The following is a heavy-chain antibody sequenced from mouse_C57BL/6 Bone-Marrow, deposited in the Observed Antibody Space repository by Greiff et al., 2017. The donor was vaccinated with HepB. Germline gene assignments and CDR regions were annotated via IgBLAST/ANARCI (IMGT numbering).Heavy chain of an antibody. CDR3: ARDSTTVVGYFDV. V-gene: IGHV5-16*01. J-gene: IGHJ1*03. D-gene: IGHD1-1*01. CDR2: INYDGSST. CDR1: GFTFSDYY. Sequence: EVKLVESEGGLVQPGSSMKLSCTASGFTFSDYYMAWVRQVPEKGLEWVANINYDGSSTYYLDSLKSRFIISRDNAKNILYLQMSSLKSEDTATYYCARDSTTVVGYFDVWGTGTTVTVSS.